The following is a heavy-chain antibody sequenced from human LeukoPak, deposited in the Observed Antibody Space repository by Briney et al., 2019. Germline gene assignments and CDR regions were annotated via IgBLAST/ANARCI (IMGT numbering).Heavy chain of an antibody. D-gene: IGHD1-26*01. CDR3: VRDLSSKRSF. CDR1: GFKFSDAY. CDR2: ISDGGYYT. Sequence: GGSLRLSCTASGFKFSDAYMNWIRQAPGTGLEWVAYISDGGYYTDYSDSVQGRFTVSRDNAKNSLYLQTDSLRAEDTAIYYCVRDLSSKRSFWGQGTQVTVS. J-gene: IGHJ4*02. V-gene: IGHV3-11*05.